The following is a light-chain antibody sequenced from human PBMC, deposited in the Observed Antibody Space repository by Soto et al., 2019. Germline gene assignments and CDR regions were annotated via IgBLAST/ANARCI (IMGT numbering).Light chain of an antibody. CDR2: GAS. CDR3: QQYGSSLFT. CDR1: QSVSSSY. J-gene: IGKJ3*01. Sequence: EIVLTQSPGTLSLSPGERATLSCRASQSVSSSYLAWYQQKPGQAPRLLIYGASSRDTGIPARFSGSGSGTDFTLTISRLEPEDFAVYYCQQYGSSLFTFGPGTKVDIK. V-gene: IGKV3-20*01.